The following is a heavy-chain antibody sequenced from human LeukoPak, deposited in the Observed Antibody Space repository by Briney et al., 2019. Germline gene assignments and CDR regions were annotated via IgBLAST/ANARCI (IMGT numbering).Heavy chain of an antibody. V-gene: IGHV3-11*06. CDR3: ARDPGTAMVSGYGMDV. CDR1: GFTFSDYY. CDR2: ISSSSSYI. D-gene: IGHD5-18*01. Sequence: GGSLRLSCAASGFTFSDYYMSWIRQAPGKGLEWVSSISSSSSYIYYADSVKGRFTISRDNAKNSLYLQMNSLRAEDTAVYYCARDPGTAMVSGYGMDVWGQGTTVTVSS. J-gene: IGHJ6*02.